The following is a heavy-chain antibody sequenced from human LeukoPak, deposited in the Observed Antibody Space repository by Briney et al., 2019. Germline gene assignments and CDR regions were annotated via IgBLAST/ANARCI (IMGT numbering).Heavy chain of an antibody. CDR3: ARDDSGYDSGWFDP. CDR1: GGSISSYY. Sequence: SETLSLTCTVSGGSISSYYWSWIRQPPGKGLEWIGYIYYSGSTNYNPSLKSRVIISVDTSKNQFSLKLSSVTAADTAVYYCARDDSGYDSGWFDPWGQGTLVTVSS. J-gene: IGHJ5*02. V-gene: IGHV4-59*01. CDR2: IYYSGST. D-gene: IGHD5-12*01.